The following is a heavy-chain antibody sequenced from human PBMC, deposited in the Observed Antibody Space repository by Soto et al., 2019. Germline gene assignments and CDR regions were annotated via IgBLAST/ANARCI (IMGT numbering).Heavy chain of an antibody. CDR1: GYTFTSYG. CDR2: SSVYNGNT. CDR3: ARAVKYLAILPGYSEDRYFDL. J-gene: IGHJ2*01. D-gene: IGHD3-9*01. V-gene: IGHV1-18*01. Sequence: ASVKVSSKASGYTFTSYGISWAQQYPGQGLEWMGWSSVYNGNTKYAQKFQARVTMTTDTPTSTAHLELRSLRSDDTAVYSCARAVKYLAILPGYSEDRYFDLWGRGTPVTVST.